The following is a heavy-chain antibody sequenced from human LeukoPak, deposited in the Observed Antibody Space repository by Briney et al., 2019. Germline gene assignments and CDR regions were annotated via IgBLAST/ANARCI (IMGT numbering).Heavy chain of an antibody. V-gene: IGHV3-23*01. CDR1: GFSFSRYG. D-gene: IGHD5-18*01. CDR3: AKRIQSAMATGY. CDR2: IRGSGEST. Sequence: PGGSLRLSCVASGFSFSRYGMSWIRQAPGKGLEWVAGIRGSGESTYYSDSVKGRFTISRDNSKNTLYLQMNSLRAEDTAVYYCAKRIQSAMATGYWGQGTLVTVSS. J-gene: IGHJ4*02.